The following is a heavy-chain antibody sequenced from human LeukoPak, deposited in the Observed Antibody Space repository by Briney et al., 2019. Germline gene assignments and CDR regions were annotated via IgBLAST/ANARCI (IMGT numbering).Heavy chain of an antibody. D-gene: IGHD5-24*01. CDR3: ATNRYGYNNYFEY. V-gene: IGHV3-48*01. J-gene: IGHJ4*02. CDR2: ISSSSSNI. Sequence: PGGSLRLSCAASGFTFSSYSMNWVRQAPGKGLEWVSHISSSSSNIYYADSVKGRFSISRDISKNTMYLEMSSLRAEDTAVYYCATNRYGYNNYFEYWGQGTLVTVSS. CDR1: GFTFSSYS.